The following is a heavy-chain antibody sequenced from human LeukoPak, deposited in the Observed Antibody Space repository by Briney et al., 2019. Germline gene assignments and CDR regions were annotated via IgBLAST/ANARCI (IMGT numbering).Heavy chain of an antibody. V-gene: IGHV3-21*06. CDR1: GYIFSGYT. Sequence: GGSLRLSCAASGYIFSGYTMNWVRQAPGRGLEWVSSISTSSTYIYHAGSVEGRFTISRDNPKNTLFLQMNSLRAEDTAIYYCVRKRKTGSSSGDYDYWGQGALVTVSS. CDR2: ISTSSTYI. CDR3: VRKRKTGSSSGDYDY. D-gene: IGHD1-1*01. J-gene: IGHJ4*02.